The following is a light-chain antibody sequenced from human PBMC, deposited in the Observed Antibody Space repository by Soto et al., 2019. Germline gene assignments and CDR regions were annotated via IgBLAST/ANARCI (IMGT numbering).Light chain of an antibody. CDR3: QQDNNWPSIT. Sequence: EIVMTQSPATLSVSPGERATLSCRASQSVSSNLAGYQQKPCQAPRLLIYGASIRATGIPARFSGSGSRTEFTLTISSLQSEDFAVYYCQQDNNWPSITFGQGTRLEI. CDR1: QSVSSN. CDR2: GAS. J-gene: IGKJ5*01. V-gene: IGKV3-15*01.